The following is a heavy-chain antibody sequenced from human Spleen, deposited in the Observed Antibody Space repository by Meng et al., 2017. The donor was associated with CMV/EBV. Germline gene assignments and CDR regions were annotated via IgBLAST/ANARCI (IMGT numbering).Heavy chain of an antibody. CDR3: ARDESWGDYDSGRHRPKDYYYYHGMDV. D-gene: IGHD3-10*01. V-gene: IGHV3-66*01. CDR1: GIIVSGNY. J-gene: IGHJ6*02. Sequence: GGSLRLSCAASGIIVSGNYMSWVRQAPGKGLEWVSVIYSGGSTYYADSVKGRFTISRDNSRNTLYLQMNSLRVEDTAMYYCARDESWGDYDSGRHRPKDYYYYHGMDVWGQGTAVTVSS. CDR2: IYSGGST.